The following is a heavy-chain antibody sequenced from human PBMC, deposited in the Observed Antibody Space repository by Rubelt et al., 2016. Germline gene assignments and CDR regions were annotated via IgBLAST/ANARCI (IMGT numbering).Heavy chain of an antibody. CDR2: INAGNGNT. V-gene: IGHV1-3*01. D-gene: IGHD1-1*01. CDR1: GYTFTSYA. CDR3: ARVSGTTNNWFDP. Sequence: QVQLVQSGVEVKKPGASVKVSCKASGYTFTSYAMHWVRQAPGQRLEWMGWINAGNGNTKYSQKFQGRVTITRDTSASTAYLELSSLRSEDTAVYYCARVSGTTNNWFDPWGQGTLVTVSS. J-gene: IGHJ5*02.